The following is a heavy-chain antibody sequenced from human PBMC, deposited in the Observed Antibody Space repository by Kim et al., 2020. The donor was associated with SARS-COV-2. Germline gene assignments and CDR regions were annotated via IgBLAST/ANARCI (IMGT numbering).Heavy chain of an antibody. V-gene: IGHV1-69*13. J-gene: IGHJ3*02. D-gene: IGHD5-18*01. CDR2: IIPIFGTA. CDR1: GGTFSSYA. Sequence: SVKVSCKASGGTFSSYAISWVRQAPGQGLEWMGGIIPIFGTANYAQKFQGRVTITADESTSTAYMELSSLRSEDTAVYYCARPTPGYSYGYNAFDIWGQGTMVTVSS. CDR3: ARPTPGYSYGYNAFDI.